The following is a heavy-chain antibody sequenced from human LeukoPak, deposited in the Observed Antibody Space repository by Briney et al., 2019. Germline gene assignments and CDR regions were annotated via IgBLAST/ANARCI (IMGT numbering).Heavy chain of an antibody. V-gene: IGHV1-18*01. CDR3: ARDREYYYDSSGYYYGISDY. J-gene: IGHJ4*02. Sequence: ASVKVSCKASGYTFTSYGISWVRQAPGQGLEWMGWISAYNGNTNYAQKLQGRVTMTTDTSTSTACMELRSLRSDDTAVYYCARDREYYYDSSGYYYGISDYWGQGTLVTVSS. CDR2: ISAYNGNT. D-gene: IGHD3-22*01. CDR1: GYTFTSYG.